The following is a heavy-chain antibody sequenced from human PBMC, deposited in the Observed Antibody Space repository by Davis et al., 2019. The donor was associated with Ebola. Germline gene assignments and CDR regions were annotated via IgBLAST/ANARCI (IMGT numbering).Heavy chain of an antibody. J-gene: IGHJ4*02. CDR2: IRSKAYGGTT. CDR3: TRAFLGLRFLEWLLSTDY. D-gene: IGHD3-3*01. V-gene: IGHV3-49*03. CDR1: GFTFSIYA. Sequence: PGGSLRLSCAASGFTFSIYAMSWFRQAPGKGLEWVAFIRSKAYGGTTEYAASVKGRFTISRDDSKSIAYLQMNSLKTEDTAVYYCTRAFLGLRFLEWLLSTDYWGQGTLVTVSS.